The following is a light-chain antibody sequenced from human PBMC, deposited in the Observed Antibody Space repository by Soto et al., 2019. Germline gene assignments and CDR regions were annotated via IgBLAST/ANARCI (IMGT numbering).Light chain of an antibody. J-gene: IGLJ2*01. CDR2: YDG. V-gene: IGLV3-21*04. Sequence: SYELTQPPSVSVAPGKTAGITCGGNNIGSKSVHWYQQRPGQAPVLVMYYDGDRPSGIPERFSGSKSGNTATLTVSSVEAGDEADYYCQVWDSSSDLLVFGGGTKLTVL. CDR1: NIGSKS. CDR3: QVWDSSSDLLV.